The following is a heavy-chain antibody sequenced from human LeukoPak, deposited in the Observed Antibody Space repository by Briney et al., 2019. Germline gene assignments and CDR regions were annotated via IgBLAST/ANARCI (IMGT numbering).Heavy chain of an antibody. CDR2: IKQDGSEK. CDR3: AGELYGDYEAY. J-gene: IGHJ4*02. CDR1: GFTFSSYW. D-gene: IGHD4-17*01. Sequence: GGSPRLSCAASGFTFSSYWMSWVRQAPGKGLEWVANIKQDGSEKYYVDSVKGRFTISRDNAKNSLYLQMNSLRAEDTAVYYCAGELYGDYEAYWGQGTLVTVSS. V-gene: IGHV3-7*01.